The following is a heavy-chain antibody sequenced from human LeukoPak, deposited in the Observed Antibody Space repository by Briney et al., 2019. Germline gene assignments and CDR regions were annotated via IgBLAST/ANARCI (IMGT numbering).Heavy chain of an antibody. V-gene: IGHV1-18*01. J-gene: IGHJ4*02. CDR3: ARDEAAIFGVVIPLDC. CDR1: GYTFTSYG. CDR2: ISAYNGNT. D-gene: IGHD3-3*01. Sequence: ASVKVSCKASGYTFTSYGISWVRQAPGQGLEWMGWISAYNGNTNYAQKLQGRVTMTRDTSANTAYMELSSLRSEDTAVYYCARDEAAIFGVVIPLDCWGQGTLVTVSS.